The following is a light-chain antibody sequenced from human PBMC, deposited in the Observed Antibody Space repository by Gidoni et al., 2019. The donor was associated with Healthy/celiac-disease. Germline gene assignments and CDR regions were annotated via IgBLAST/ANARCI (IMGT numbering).Light chain of an antibody. Sequence: QSALTQPASVSGSPGQSITIPCTGTSSDVGGYNYVSWYQQHPGKAPKLMIYEVSNRPSGVPDRFSGSKSGNTASLTISGLQAEDEADYYCSSYTSSSTRVFGGGTKLTVL. CDR1: SSDVGGYNY. CDR3: SSYTSSSTRV. CDR2: EVS. J-gene: IGLJ3*02. V-gene: IGLV2-14*01.